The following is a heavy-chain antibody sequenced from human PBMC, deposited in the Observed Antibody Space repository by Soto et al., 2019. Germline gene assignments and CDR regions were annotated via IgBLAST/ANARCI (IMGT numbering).Heavy chain of an antibody. J-gene: IGHJ5*02. CDR3: TTDPLYYGSGSYYP. D-gene: IGHD3-10*01. CDR1: GFTFSNAW. CDR2: IKSKTDGGTT. V-gene: IGHV3-15*01. Sequence: PGGSLRLSCAASGFTFSNAWMSWVRQAPGKGLEWVGRIKSKTDGGTTDYAAPVKGRFTISRDDSKNTLYLQMNSLKTEDTAVYYCTTDPLYYGSGSYYPWGQGTLVTVS.